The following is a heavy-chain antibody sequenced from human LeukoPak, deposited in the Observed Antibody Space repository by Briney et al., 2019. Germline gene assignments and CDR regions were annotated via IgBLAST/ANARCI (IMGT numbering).Heavy chain of an antibody. Sequence: GSLRLSCAASRFTFSSYEMNWVRQAPGKGLEWVSYISSGGTTMFYADSLKGRFTISRDNAKNSLYLQMNSLRAEDTAVYYCARKGQWLVRGTFDIWGQGTVVTVSS. V-gene: IGHV3-48*03. D-gene: IGHD6-19*01. CDR2: ISSGGTTM. CDR1: RFTFSSYE. J-gene: IGHJ3*02. CDR3: ARKGQWLVRGTFDI.